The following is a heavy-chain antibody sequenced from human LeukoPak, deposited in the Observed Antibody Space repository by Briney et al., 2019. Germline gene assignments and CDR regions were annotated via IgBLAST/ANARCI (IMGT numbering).Heavy chain of an antibody. D-gene: IGHD3-22*01. CDR1: GGSIISNNYY. Sequence: PSETLSLTCSVSGGSIISNNYYWGWIRQPPGKGLEWIGSIHYSGSPYHNPSPKSRVTISVDTSKNQFSLKLSSVTAADMAVYYCARLLYDRSGYYYFDYWGQGTLVTVSS. CDR2: IHYSGSP. J-gene: IGHJ4*02. CDR3: ARLLYDRSGYYYFDY. V-gene: IGHV4-39*01.